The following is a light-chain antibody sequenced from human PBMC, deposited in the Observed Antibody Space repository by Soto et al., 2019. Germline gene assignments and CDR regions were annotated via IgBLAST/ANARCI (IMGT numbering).Light chain of an antibody. CDR1: SSNIGAGYD. J-gene: IGLJ3*02. V-gene: IGLV1-40*01. Sequence: QPVLTQQPSVSGARGKRVTISCTGSSSNIGAGYDVHWYQQLPGTAPKLLIYGNSNRPSGVPDRFSGSKSGTSASLAITGLRAEDEADYYCPSYDSSLSGWVFGGGTKLTVL. CDR2: GNS. CDR3: PSYDSSLSGWV.